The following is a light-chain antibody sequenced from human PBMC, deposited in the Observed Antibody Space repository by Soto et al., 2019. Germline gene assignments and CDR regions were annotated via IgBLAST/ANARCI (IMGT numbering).Light chain of an antibody. CDR1: QSLSSNY. Sequence: IVLTQSPGTLSLSPGERATLSCRASQSLSSNYLAWYQQKSGQAPRLLIYDAVTRATGIPDRFSGSGAGTDFTLTISRLEPDDSAVYYCQQYDRSPWTFGQGTKVEIK. CDR2: DAV. V-gene: IGKV3-20*01. CDR3: QQYDRSPWT. J-gene: IGKJ1*01.